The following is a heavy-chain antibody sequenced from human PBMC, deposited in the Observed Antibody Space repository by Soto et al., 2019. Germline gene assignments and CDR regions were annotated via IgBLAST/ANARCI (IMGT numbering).Heavy chain of an antibody. Sequence: GGSLRLSCAGSGFTFDDYTMHWVRQAPGKGLEWVSLISWDGGSTYYADSVKGRFTISRDNSKNSLYLQMNSLRTEDTALYYCAKDRSRATTVYYYYYGMDVWGQGTTVTVSS. V-gene: IGHV3-43*01. CDR3: AKDRSRATTVYYYYYGMDV. D-gene: IGHD4-17*01. J-gene: IGHJ6*02. CDR2: ISWDGGST. CDR1: GFTFDDYT.